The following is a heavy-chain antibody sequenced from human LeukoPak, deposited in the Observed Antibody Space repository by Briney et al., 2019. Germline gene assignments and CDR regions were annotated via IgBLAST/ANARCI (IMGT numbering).Heavy chain of an antibody. CDR1: GGTFSSYA. D-gene: IGHD3-22*01. V-gene: IGHV1-69*05. CDR3: ATHYYDSSGYGY. CDR2: IIPIFGTA. Sequence: GASVKVSCKASGGTFSSYAISWVRQAPGQGLEWMGGIIPIFGTANYAQKFQGRVTITTDESTSTAYMELSSLRSEDTAVYYCATHYYDSSGYGYWGQGTLVTVSS. J-gene: IGHJ4*02.